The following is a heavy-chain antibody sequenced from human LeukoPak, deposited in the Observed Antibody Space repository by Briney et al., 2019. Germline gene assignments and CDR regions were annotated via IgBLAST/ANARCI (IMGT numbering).Heavy chain of an antibody. J-gene: IGHJ3*02. CDR2: IYHSGST. CDR1: GYPISSGYY. Sequence: SETLSLTCTVSGYPISSGYYWGWIRQPPGKGLEWIGSIYHSGSTYYNPSLKSRVTISVDTSKNQFSLKLSSVTAADTAVYYCARAVDIWGQGTMATVSS. V-gene: IGHV4-38-2*02. D-gene: IGHD6-19*01. CDR3: ARAVDI.